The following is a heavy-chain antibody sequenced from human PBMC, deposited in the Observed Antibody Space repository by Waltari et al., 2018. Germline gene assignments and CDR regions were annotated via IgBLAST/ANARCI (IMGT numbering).Heavy chain of an antibody. J-gene: IGHJ4*02. CDR3: ARVPVGAYNWNGIDW. CDR2: IIPIFGTA. D-gene: IGHD1-20*01. Sequence: QVQLVQSGAEVKKPGSSVKVSCKASGGTLRSHAISWVRQAPGQGLEWMGGIIPIFGTANYAQKFQGRVTITADESTSTAYMELSSLRSEDTAVYYCARVPVGAYNWNGIDWWGQGTLVTVSS. CDR1: GGTLRSHA. V-gene: IGHV1-69*01.